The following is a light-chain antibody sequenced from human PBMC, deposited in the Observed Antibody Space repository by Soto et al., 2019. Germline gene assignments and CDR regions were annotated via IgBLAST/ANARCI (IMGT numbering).Light chain of an antibody. CDR2: DAS. V-gene: IGKV1-5*01. Sequence: DIQMTQSPSTLSASVGDRVTITCRASQSIIGWLAWYQQNQGKAPKLLIYDASSLESGVPSRFSGSGSGTEFTLTISSLQPDDFATYYCQQYNSYPSFGQGTRLEIK. CDR3: QQYNSYPS. CDR1: QSIIGW. J-gene: IGKJ5*01.